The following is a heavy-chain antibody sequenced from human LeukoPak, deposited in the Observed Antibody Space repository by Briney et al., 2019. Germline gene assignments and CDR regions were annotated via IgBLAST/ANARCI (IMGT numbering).Heavy chain of an antibody. CDR1: VFSFNTYG. V-gene: IGHV3-30*02. D-gene: IGHD3/OR15-3a*01. Sequence: GGSLRLSCAASVFSFNTYGMHWVRQSPGKGLEWVACIGHEGTIKYYAESVKGRFTVSRDNSNNMLYLQMNSLTTEDTAVYYCATEHNPDLAFEYWGQGTLVTVSS. CDR3: ATEHNPDLAFEY. J-gene: IGHJ4*02. CDR2: IGHEGTIK.